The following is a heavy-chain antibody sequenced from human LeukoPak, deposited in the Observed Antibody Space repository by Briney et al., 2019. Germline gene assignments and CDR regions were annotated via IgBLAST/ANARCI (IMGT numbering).Heavy chain of an antibody. CDR1: GYTFTSYD. CDR3: ARGPITYFDY. J-gene: IGHJ4*02. D-gene: IGHD1-20*01. CDR2: IIPIFGTA. Sequence: ASVKVSCKASGYTFTSYDISWVRQAPGQGLEWMGGIIPIFGTANYAQKFQGRVTITTDESTSTAYMELSSLRSEDTAVYYCARGPITYFDYWGQGTLVTVSS. V-gene: IGHV1-69*05.